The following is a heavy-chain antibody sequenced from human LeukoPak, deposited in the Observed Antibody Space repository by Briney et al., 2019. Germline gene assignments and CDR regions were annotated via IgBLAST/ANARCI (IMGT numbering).Heavy chain of an antibody. V-gene: IGHV1-18*01. CDR1: GYTFTSYG. Sequence: ASVKVSCKASGYTFTSYGISWVRQAPGQGLEWMGWISAYNGNTNYAQKLQGRVTMTTDTSTSTAYVELRSLRSDDTAVYYCARSGDYDFWSGYWRGNAFDIWGQGTMVTVSS. CDR3: ARSGDYDFWSGYWRGNAFDI. CDR2: ISAYNGNT. J-gene: IGHJ3*02. D-gene: IGHD3-3*01.